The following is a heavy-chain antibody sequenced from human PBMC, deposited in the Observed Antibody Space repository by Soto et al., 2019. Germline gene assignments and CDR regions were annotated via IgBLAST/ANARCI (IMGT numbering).Heavy chain of an antibody. D-gene: IGHD4-17*01. CDR3: ARNDYGTGCVDY. J-gene: IGHJ4*02. Sequence: QVQLQESGPGLVKPSQTLSLTCTVSGGSISSGGYYWSWIRQHPGKGLEWIGYIYYSGRTYYHPSLKSRVTISVDTSKNQFSLKLSSVTAADTAVYYCARNDYGTGCVDYWGQGTLVTVSS. V-gene: IGHV4-31*03. CDR2: IYYSGRT. CDR1: GGSISSGGYY.